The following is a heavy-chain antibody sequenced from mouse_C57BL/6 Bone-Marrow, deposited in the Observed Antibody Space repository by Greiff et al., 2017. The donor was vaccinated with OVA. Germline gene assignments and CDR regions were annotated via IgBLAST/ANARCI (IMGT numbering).Heavy chain of an antibody. J-gene: IGHJ4*01. Sequence: EVKLMESGGGLVQPGESLKLSCESNEYEFPSHDMSWVRETPEERLELVAAVSSDGGSTYYPDTMERRFIISRDNTKKTLYLQMSSLRSEDTALYYSDDYGAMDYWGQGTSVTVSS. V-gene: IGHV5-2*01. CDR1: EYEFPSHD. CDR2: VSSDGGST. D-gene: IGHD2-4*01. CDR3: DDYGAMDY.